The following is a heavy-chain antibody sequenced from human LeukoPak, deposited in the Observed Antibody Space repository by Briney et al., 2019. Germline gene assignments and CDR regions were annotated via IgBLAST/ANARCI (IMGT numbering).Heavy chain of an antibody. V-gene: IGHV1-2*02. J-gene: IGHJ4*02. D-gene: IGHD6-19*01. CDR3: ARDKGRVSGWLGY. Sequence: AASVKVSCKASGYTFTAFSMHWVRQAPGQGLEWMGWIKPNSGGTNYAQKFQGRVTMTRDTSISTAYMELSRLRSDDTAVYYCARDKGRVSGWLGYWGQGTLVTVSS. CDR2: IKPNSGGT. CDR1: GYTFTAFS.